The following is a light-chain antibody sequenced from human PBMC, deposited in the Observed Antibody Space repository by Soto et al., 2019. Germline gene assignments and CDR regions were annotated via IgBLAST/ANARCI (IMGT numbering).Light chain of an antibody. CDR3: SSYTSSSSVV. V-gene: IGLV2-14*01. CDR2: EVS. Sequence: QSVLTQPASVSGSPGQSITISCTGTSSDVGGYNYVSWYQQHPGKAPKLMIYEVSNRPSGVSNRFSVSESGNTASLTISGLKAEDEADYYCSSYTSSSSVVFGGGSKLAVL. J-gene: IGLJ2*01. CDR1: SSDVGGYNY.